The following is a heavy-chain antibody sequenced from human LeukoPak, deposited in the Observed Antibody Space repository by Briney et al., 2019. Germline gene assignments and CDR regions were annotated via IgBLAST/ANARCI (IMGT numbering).Heavy chain of an antibody. D-gene: IGHD6-13*01. CDR1: GYTFTSYA. V-gene: IGHV1-3*01. J-gene: IGHJ4*02. CDR3: ASHYSSSWYGTFDY. CDR2: INAGNGNT. Sequence: ASVKVSCMASGYTFTSYAMHWVRQAPGQRLEWMGWINAGNGNTKYSQKFQGRVTITRDTSASTAYMELSSLRSEDTAVYYCASHYSSSWYGTFDYWGQGTLVTVSS.